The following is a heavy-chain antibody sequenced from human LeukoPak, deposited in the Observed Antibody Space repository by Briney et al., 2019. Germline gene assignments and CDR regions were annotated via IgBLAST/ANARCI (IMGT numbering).Heavy chain of an antibody. D-gene: IGHD6-13*01. Sequence: GRSLRLSCTASGLTFTSYAMHWVRQAPGKGLEWAAVISYDASNKYYADSVKGRFTISRDNSKNTLYLQMNSLRAEDTAVYYCARGGYSSSWDPYNWFDPWGQGTLVTVSS. V-gene: IGHV3-30*04. CDR3: ARGGYSSSWDPYNWFDP. CDR2: ISYDASNK. J-gene: IGHJ5*02. CDR1: GLTFTSYA.